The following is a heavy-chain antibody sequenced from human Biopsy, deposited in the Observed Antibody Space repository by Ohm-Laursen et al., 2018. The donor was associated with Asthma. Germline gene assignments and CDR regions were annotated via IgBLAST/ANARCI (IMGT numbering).Heavy chain of an antibody. CDR1: AYTFIGYH. D-gene: IGHD7-27*01. V-gene: IGHV1-2*06. CDR2: INPNGGAT. CDR3: ARVQKSPGDRWFDP. Sequence: ASVKVSCKASAYTFIGYHLHWVRQAPGEGLEWMGRINPNGGATIYAQKFQGRVAMTRDTSISTAYMELSRLTSDDTAVYYCARVQKSPGDRWFDPWGQGTLVTVSS. J-gene: IGHJ5*02.